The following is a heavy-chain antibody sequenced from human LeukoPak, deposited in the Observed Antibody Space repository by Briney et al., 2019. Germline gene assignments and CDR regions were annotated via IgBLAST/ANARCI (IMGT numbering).Heavy chain of an antibody. CDR3: ARALGGLWDFWSRGPQGWFDP. J-gene: IGHJ5*02. V-gene: IGHV1-3*01. D-gene: IGHD3-3*01. CDR1: GYTFTSYA. Sequence: ASVKVSCKASGYTFTSYAMHWVRQAPGQRLEWMGWINAGNGNTKYSQKFQGRVTMTRNTSISTAYMELSSLRSEDTAVYYRARALGGLWDFWSRGPQGWFDPWGQGTLVTVSS. CDR2: INAGNGNT.